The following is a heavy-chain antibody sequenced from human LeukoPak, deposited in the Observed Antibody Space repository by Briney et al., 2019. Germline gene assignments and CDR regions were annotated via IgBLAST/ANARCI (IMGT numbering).Heavy chain of an antibody. D-gene: IGHD3-10*01. CDR2: INPNSGGT. Sequence: ASVKVSCKASGYTFTGYYMHWVRQAPGQGLEWMGRINPNSGGTNYAQKFQGRVTMTRDTSISTAYMELSRLRSDDTAVYYCARDPVWFGELLIDYWGQGTLVTVSS. CDR1: GYTFTGYY. V-gene: IGHV1-2*06. J-gene: IGHJ4*02. CDR3: ARDPVWFGELLIDY.